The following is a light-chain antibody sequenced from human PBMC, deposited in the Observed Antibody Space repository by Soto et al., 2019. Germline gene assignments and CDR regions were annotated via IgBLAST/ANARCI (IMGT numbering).Light chain of an antibody. CDR1: QSLLRSHDGNTS. CDR3: MQRIAFPYT. J-gene: IGKJ2*01. Sequence: EIPMTQTPLSLPVTPGEPASISCRSSQSLLRSHDGNTSLDWYLQKPGQPPQLLIYTLSYRASGVRHRLSRSGSGTDCTLRSSRVAAEVVGVYYGMQRIAFPYTFGQGTKLDIK. CDR2: TLS. V-gene: IGKV2-40*01.